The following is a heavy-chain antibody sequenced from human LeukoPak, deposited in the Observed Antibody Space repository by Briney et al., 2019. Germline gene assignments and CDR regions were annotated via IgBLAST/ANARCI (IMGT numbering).Heavy chain of an antibody. Sequence: ASVKVSCKASGYTFTSYDINWVRQATGQGLEWMGWMNPNSGNTGYAQKFQGRVTMTRNTSISTAYMELSSLRSEDTAVYYCARGGYCSSTSCYGRYYYYYYYMDVWGKGTTVTISS. D-gene: IGHD2-2*01. CDR2: MNPNSGNT. CDR1: GYTFTSYD. V-gene: IGHV1-8*01. J-gene: IGHJ6*03. CDR3: ARGGYCSSTSCYGRYYYYYYYMDV.